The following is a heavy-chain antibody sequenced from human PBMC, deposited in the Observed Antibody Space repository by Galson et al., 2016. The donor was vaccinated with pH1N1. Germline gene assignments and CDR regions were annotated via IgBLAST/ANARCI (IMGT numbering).Heavy chain of an antibody. J-gene: IGHJ4*02. CDR2: IIALFGTT. CDR1: GVIFRNFA. D-gene: IGHD3-22*01. V-gene: IGHV1-69*05. CDR3: ARAVENYCETSGYGKT. Sequence: SVKVSCKASGVIFRNFAMSWVRQAPGQGLEWMGGIIALFGTTTYAQKFQGRLTITTAESTSTVYMELSSLRSEDTAVYYCARAVENYCETSGYGKTWGPGTLVTVSS.